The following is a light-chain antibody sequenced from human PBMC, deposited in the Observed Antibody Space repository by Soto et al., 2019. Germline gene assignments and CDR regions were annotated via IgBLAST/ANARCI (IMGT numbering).Light chain of an antibody. V-gene: IGLV1-40*01. J-gene: IGLJ2*01. CDR1: SSNIGAGYD. CDR2: GNS. CDR3: QSYDSSLSGVV. Sequence: QSVLTQPPSVSGAPGQGVTISCTGSSSNIGAGYDLHWYQQLPGTAPKLLIYGNSNRPSGVPDRVSGSKSGTSASLALTGLQAEDEADYYCQSYDSSLSGVVFGGGTKVTV.